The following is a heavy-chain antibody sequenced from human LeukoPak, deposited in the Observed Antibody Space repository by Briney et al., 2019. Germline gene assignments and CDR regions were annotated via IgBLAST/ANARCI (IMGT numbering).Heavy chain of an antibody. CDR1: GGSISNYY. Sequence: PSETLSLTCTVSGGSISNYYWSWIRQPPGKGLEWIAYINYSGSTNYNPSLKSRVTISVDTSKNHFSLTLSSVTAADTAVYYCARDRSGVIRGADYYYYMDVWGKGTTVTISS. V-gene: IGHV4-59*01. D-gene: IGHD1-26*01. CDR2: INYSGST. J-gene: IGHJ6*03. CDR3: ARDRSGVIRGADYYYYMDV.